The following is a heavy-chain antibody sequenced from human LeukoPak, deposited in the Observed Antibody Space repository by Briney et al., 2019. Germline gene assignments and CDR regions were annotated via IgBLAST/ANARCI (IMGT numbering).Heavy chain of an antibody. Sequence: SETLSLTCTVSGGSISSYYWGWIRQPPGKGLEWIGSIYYSGSTNYNPSLKSRVTISVDTSKNQFSLKLSSVTAADTAVYYCASAGGGSGYYYGIDYWGQGTLVTVSS. CDR1: GGSISSYY. CDR3: ASAGGGSGYYYGIDY. J-gene: IGHJ4*02. D-gene: IGHD3-22*01. CDR2: IYYSGST. V-gene: IGHV4-39*07.